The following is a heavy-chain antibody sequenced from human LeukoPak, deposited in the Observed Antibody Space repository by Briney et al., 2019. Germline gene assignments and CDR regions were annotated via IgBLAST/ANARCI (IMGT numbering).Heavy chain of an antibody. Sequence: PGGSLRLSCAASGFTFDDYGMSWVRHAPGKGLEWVSGINWNGGSTGYADSVKGRFTISRDNAKNSLYLQTNSLRAEDTALYYCAREGGIVGAITGTYYYYMDVWGKGTTVTVSS. V-gene: IGHV3-20*04. CDR3: AREGGIVGAITGTYYYYMDV. CDR2: INWNGGST. J-gene: IGHJ6*03. CDR1: GFTFDDYG. D-gene: IGHD1-26*01.